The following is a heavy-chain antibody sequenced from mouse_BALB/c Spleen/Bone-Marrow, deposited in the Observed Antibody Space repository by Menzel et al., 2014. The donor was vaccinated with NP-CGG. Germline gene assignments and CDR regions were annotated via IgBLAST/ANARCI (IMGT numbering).Heavy chain of an antibody. D-gene: IGHD2-4*01. CDR2: IWAGGST. CDR3: ARSTMITEGFAY. CDR1: GFSLTSYG. V-gene: IGHV2-9*02. Sequence: VKLVESGPGLVAPSQSLSITCTVPGFSLTSYGVHWVRQPPGKGLEWLGVIWAGGSTNYNSALMSRLSISKDNSKSQVFLKMNSLQTDDTAMYYCARSTMITEGFAYWGQGTLVTVSA. J-gene: IGHJ3*01.